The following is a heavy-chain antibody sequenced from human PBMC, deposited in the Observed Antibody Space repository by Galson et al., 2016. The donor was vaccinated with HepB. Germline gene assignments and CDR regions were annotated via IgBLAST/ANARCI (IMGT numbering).Heavy chain of an antibody. D-gene: IGHD3-16*01. V-gene: IGHV3-23*01. CDR3: ATHFSGNYISFGD. Sequence: SLRLSCAASGFAFSTYGMSWVRQAPGKGLEWVSSLTGSGDSTYYADSVRGRFTVSTDNSKNTLYLQMNSLRAEDTAVYYCATHFSGNYISFGDWGRGTLVTVSS. CDR1: GFAFSTYG. J-gene: IGHJ4*02. CDR2: LTGSGDST.